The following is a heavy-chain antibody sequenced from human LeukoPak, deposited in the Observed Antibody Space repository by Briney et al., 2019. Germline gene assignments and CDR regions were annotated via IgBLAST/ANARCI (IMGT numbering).Heavy chain of an antibody. J-gene: IGHJ3*02. CDR1: GFTFNNYA. V-gene: IGHV3-33*08. CDR3: ASEPGDAFDI. CDR2: IWYDGSNK. Sequence: GGSLRLSCAASGFTFNNYAMHWVRQAPGKGLEWVAVIWYDGSNKYYADSVKGRFTISRDNSKNTLYLQMNSLRAEDTAVYYCASEPGDAFDIWGQGTMVTVSS.